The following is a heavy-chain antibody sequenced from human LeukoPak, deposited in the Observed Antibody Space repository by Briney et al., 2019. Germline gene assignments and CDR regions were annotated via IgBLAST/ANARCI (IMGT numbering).Heavy chain of an antibody. Sequence: ASVKVSCKASGYTFTSYYMHWVRQAPGQGLEWMGIINPSGGSTSYAQKFQGRVTISVDTSKNQFSLKLSSVTAADTAVYYCASHLVPKTKNRFDYWGQGTLVTVSS. CDR2: INPSGGST. D-gene: IGHD2-2*01. CDR1: GYTFTSYY. V-gene: IGHV1-46*01. CDR3: ASHLVPKTKNRFDY. J-gene: IGHJ4*02.